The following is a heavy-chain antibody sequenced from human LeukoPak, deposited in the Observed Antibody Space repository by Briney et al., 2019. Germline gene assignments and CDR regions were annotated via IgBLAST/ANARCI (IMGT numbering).Heavy chain of an antibody. CDR1: GFTFDDYG. J-gene: IGHJ4*02. CDR2: INWNGGST. CDR3: ARATRNGYDY. V-gene: IGHV3-20*04. D-gene: IGHD5-24*01. Sequence: PGGSLRLSCAASGFTFDDYGMSWVRQAPGKGLEWVSGINWNGGSTGYADSAKGRFTMSRDNAKNSLFLQMNSLRAEDTAVYYCARATRNGYDYWGQGTLVAVSS.